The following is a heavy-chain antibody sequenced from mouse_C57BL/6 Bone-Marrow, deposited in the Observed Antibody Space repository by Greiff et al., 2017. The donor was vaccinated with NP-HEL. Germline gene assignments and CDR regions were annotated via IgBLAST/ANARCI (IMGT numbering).Heavy chain of an antibody. Sequence: VQLQQSGAELARPGTSVKMSCKASGYTFTSYTMHWVKQRPGQGLEWIGYINPSSGYTKYNQKFKDKATLTADKSSSTAYMQLSSLTSEDSAVYYCARFDGYYPWFAYWGQGTLVTVSA. CDR1: GYTFTSYT. CDR2: INPSSGYT. CDR3: ARFDGYYPWFAY. J-gene: IGHJ3*01. D-gene: IGHD2-3*01. V-gene: IGHV1-4*01.